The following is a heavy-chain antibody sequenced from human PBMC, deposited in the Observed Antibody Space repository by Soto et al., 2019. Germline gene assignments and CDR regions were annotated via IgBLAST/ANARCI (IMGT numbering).Heavy chain of an antibody. CDR3: ARGRIAVAGSWYWFDP. D-gene: IGHD6-19*01. CDR1: GYTFTSYA. Sequence: ASVKVSCKASGYTFTSYATHWVRQAPGQRLEWMGWINAGNGNTKYSQKFQGRVTITRDTSASTAYMELSSLRSEDTAVYYCARGRIAVAGSWYWFDPWGQGTLVTVSS. V-gene: IGHV1-3*01. CDR2: INAGNGNT. J-gene: IGHJ5*02.